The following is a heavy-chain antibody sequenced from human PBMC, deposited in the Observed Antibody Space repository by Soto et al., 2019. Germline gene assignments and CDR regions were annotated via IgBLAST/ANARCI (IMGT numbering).Heavy chain of an antibody. Sequence: ASVKVSCKASGYVFRNFGISWVRQAPGQGLEWMGWISPYNGDTNYAQNFQGRITLTTDASSSTAYMELRILTSDDTAIYYCARADTSCFGDLDLWGQGTVVTVSS. CDR3: ARADTSCFGDLDL. CDR2: ISPYNGDT. CDR1: GYVFRNFG. V-gene: IGHV1-18*01. D-gene: IGHD2-21*01. J-gene: IGHJ4*02.